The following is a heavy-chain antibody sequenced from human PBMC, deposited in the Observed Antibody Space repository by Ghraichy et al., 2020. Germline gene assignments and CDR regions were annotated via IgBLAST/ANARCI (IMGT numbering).Heavy chain of an antibody. V-gene: IGHV3-7*01. J-gene: IGHJ4*02. CDR3: ASNRWG. Sequence: GGSLRLSCAASGFTFSSYWMYGVRQAPGKGLEWVANINTDGSNKYFVDSVKSRFTISRDNAKNSLFLLMNSLRAEDTVVYYCASNRWGWSQGTLVTVSS. CDR1: GFTFSSYW. D-gene: IGHD2/OR15-2a*01. CDR2: INTDGSNK.